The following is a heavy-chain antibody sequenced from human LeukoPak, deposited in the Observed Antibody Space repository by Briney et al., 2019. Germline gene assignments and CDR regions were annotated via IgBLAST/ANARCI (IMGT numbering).Heavy chain of an antibody. Sequence: ASVKVSCKASGYTFTSYGISWVRQAPGQGLEWMGWISAYNGNTNYAQKLQGRVTMTTDTSTSTAYMELRSLRSDDTAVYYCARPSGIAVALDAFDIWGQGTMVTASS. D-gene: IGHD6-19*01. CDR1: GYTFTSYG. V-gene: IGHV1-18*01. CDR2: ISAYNGNT. J-gene: IGHJ3*02. CDR3: ARPSGIAVALDAFDI.